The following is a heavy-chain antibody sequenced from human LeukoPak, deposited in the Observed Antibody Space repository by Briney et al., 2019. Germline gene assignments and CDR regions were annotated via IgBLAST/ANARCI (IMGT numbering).Heavy chain of an antibody. CDR3: ARDRLSGVITFDY. CDR1: GFTFSSYA. CDR2: IWYDGSNK. D-gene: IGHD3-22*01. Sequence: PGGSLRLSCAASGFTFSSYAMHWVRQAPGKGLEWVAVIWYDGSNKYYADSVKGRFTISRDNSKNTLYLQMNSLRAEDTAVYYCARDRLSGVITFDYWGQGTLVTVSS. J-gene: IGHJ4*02. V-gene: IGHV3-33*08.